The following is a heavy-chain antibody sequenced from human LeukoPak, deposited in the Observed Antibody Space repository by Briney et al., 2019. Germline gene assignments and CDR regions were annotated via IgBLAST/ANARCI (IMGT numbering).Heavy chain of an antibody. Sequence: ASVKVSCKASGYTYSNYGISWVRQAPGQGLEWMGWISAYNGNTNYAQKLQGRVTMTTDTSTSTAYMGLRSLRSDDTAVYYCARGSYGSTGTYYYYYMDVWGKGTTVTISS. CDR3: ARGSYGSTGTYYYYYMDV. D-gene: IGHD4-23*01. CDR1: GYTYSNYG. CDR2: ISAYNGNT. V-gene: IGHV1-18*01. J-gene: IGHJ6*03.